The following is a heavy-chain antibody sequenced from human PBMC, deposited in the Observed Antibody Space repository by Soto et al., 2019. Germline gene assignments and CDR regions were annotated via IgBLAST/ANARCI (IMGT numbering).Heavy chain of an antibody. CDR2: ISYDGSNK. CDR1: GFTFSSYG. J-gene: IGHJ4*02. V-gene: IGHV3-30*18. D-gene: IGHD3-3*01. Sequence: GGSLRLSCAASGFTFSSYGMHWVRQAPGKGLEWVAVISYDGSNKYYADSVKGRFTISRDNSKNTLYLQMNSLRAEDTAVYYCAKDSVRYYDFWSGYYTSFDYWGQGTLVTVSS. CDR3: AKDSVRYYDFWSGYYTSFDY.